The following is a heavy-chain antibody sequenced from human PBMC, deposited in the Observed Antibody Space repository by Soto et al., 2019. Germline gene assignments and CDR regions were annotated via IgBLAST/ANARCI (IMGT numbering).Heavy chain of an antibody. D-gene: IGHD2-15*01. CDR3: AGPLGYCSGGTCYPGNY. Sequence: EVQLVESGGGLVQPGGSLRLSCAASGFTFSSYSMNWVRQAPGKGLEWISYITSGSSTIYYADSVKARFTISRDNAKNSLYLQMNSLRDEDTAVYYCAGPLGYCSGGTCYPGNYWGQGTLVTVSS. V-gene: IGHV3-48*02. CDR2: ITSGSSTI. CDR1: GFTFSSYS. J-gene: IGHJ4*02.